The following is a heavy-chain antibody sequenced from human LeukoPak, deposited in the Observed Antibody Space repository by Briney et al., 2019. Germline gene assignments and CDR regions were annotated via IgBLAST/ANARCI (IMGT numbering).Heavy chain of an antibody. V-gene: IGHV1-2*04. CDR1: GYTFTGYY. CDR2: INPNSGGT. Sequence: ASVKVSCKASGYTFTGYYMHWVRQAPGQGLEWMGRINPNSGGTNYAQKFQGWVTITRDTSASTAYMELSGLRSEDTAVYYCATYTGSKEYFQHWGQGTLVTVSS. CDR3: ATYTGSKEYFQH. J-gene: IGHJ1*01. D-gene: IGHD5-24*01.